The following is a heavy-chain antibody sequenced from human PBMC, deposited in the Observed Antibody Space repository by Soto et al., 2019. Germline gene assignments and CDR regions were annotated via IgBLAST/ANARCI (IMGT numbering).Heavy chain of an antibody. CDR1: GYNFAHYW. J-gene: IGHJ3*01. V-gene: IGHV5-51*01. D-gene: IGHD3-22*01. Sequence: GESLKISCKGSGYNFAHYWIGWVRQMPGEGLEWMGIIYPGDSDTKYSPSFQGQVTISVDKSINTASLQWNSLKASDTAMYYCARHGGYYGSSGTDACDVWGQGTMVTVSS. CDR2: IYPGDSDT. CDR3: ARHGGYYGSSGTDACDV.